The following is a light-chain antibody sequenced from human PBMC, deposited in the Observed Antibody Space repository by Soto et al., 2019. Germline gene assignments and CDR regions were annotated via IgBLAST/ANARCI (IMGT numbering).Light chain of an antibody. CDR1: QSISAY. Sequence: DIQMTQSPSSLSASVGDRVTITCRASQSISAYLNWFQHKPGRAPKLLIYGATSLQSGVPSRFSGSGSGTDFTLTISSQQPEDFAAYYCQQTYSTPLTFGGGTKLEIK. CDR3: QQTYSTPLT. J-gene: IGKJ4*01. CDR2: GAT. V-gene: IGKV1-39*01.